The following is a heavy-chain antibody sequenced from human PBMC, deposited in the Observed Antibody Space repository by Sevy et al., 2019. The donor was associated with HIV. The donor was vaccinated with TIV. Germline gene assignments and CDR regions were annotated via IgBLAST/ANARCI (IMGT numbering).Heavy chain of an antibody. CDR2: ISSSSSTI. CDR3: ARENTFLEWLLYPTDAFDI. V-gene: IGHV3-48*01. D-gene: IGHD3-3*02. Sequence: GGSLRLSCKATGFSLINYAIHWVRQAPGKGLEWISYISSSSSTIYYADSVKGRFTISRDNAKNSLYLQMKSLRAEDTAVYYCARENTFLEWLLYPTDAFDIWGQGTMVTVSS. CDR1: GFSLINYA. J-gene: IGHJ3*02.